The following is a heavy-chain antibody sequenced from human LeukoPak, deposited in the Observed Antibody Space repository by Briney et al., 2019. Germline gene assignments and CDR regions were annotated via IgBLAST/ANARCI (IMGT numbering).Heavy chain of an antibody. Sequence: QSGGSLRLSCAASGFTFSSYGMHWVRQAPGKGLEWVAFIRYDGSNKYYADSVKGRFTISRDNSKNTLYLQMNSLRAEDTAVYYCARDSEAAAGYYFDYWGQGTLVTVSS. CDR1: GFTFSSYG. D-gene: IGHD6-13*01. J-gene: IGHJ4*02. CDR3: ARDSEAAAGYYFDY. V-gene: IGHV3-30*02. CDR2: IRYDGSNK.